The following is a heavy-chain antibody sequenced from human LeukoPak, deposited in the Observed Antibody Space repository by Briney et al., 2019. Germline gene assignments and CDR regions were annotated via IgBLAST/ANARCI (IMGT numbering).Heavy chain of an antibody. CDR1: GDSVSSNSAA. J-gene: IGHJ4*02. Sequence: SQTLSLTCAISGDSVSSNSAAWSWIRQSPSRGLEWLGRTYYRSEWYTEYAVSVKSRITINPDTSKNQFSPQLNSVTPEDTAVYYCARGSYTSTWFWGQGTLVTVSS. V-gene: IGHV6-1*01. D-gene: IGHD6-13*01. CDR3: ARGSYTSTWF. CDR2: TYYRSEWYT.